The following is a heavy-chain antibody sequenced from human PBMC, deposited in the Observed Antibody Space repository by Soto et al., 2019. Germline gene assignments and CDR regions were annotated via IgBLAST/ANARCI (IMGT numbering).Heavy chain of an antibody. CDR2: ITSGSSI. J-gene: IGHJ4*02. CDR1: GFTFSTFE. V-gene: IGHV3-48*03. CDR3: ARVMYATWSSFDY. Sequence: QAGGSLRLSCAGSGFTFSTFEMSWVRQAPGKGLEWISYITSGSSIYYADSVKGRFTISRDNAKNSVYLQMNSLRAEDTAIYYCARVMYATWSSFDYWGQGTLVTVSS. D-gene: IGHD1-26*01.